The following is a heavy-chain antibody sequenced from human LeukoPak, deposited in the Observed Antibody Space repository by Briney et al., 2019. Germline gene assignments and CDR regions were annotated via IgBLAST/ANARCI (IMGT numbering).Heavy chain of an antibody. V-gene: IGHV1-8*01. CDR2: MNPNSGNT. Sequence: ASVKVSCKASGYTFTSYDINWVRQAPGQGLEWMGWMNPNSGNTGPAQRFQGRIIMTRDTSISTAYMELSSLRSEDTAVYYCARGPLVRLPSSFDPWGQGTLVTVSS. CDR3: ARGPLVRLPSSFDP. J-gene: IGHJ5*02. D-gene: IGHD3-16*02. CDR1: GYTFTSYD.